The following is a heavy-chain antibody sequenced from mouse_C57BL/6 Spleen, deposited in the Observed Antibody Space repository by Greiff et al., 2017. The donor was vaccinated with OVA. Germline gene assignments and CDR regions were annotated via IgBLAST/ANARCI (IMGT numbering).Heavy chain of an antibody. J-gene: IGHJ4*01. CDR2: ISYDGSN. Sequence: EVHLVESGPGLVKPSQYLSLTCSVTGYSITSGYYWNWIRQFPGNKLEWMGYISYDGSNNYNPSLKNRISITRDTSKNQFFLKLNSVTTEDTATYYCAKNWDYAMDYWGQGTSVTVSS. CDR3: AKNWDYAMDY. D-gene: IGHD4-1*01. V-gene: IGHV3-6*01. CDR1: GYSITSGYY.